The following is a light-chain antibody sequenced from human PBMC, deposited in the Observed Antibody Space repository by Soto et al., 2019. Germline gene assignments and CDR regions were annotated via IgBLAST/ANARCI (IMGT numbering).Light chain of an antibody. CDR2: DAS. J-gene: IGKJ1*01. CDR1: QSISSW. Sequence: DIQMTLSPSTLSASVGDRVTITCRASQSISSWLAWYQQKPGKAPKLLIYDASSLESGVPSRFSGSGSGTEFTLTISSLQPDDFATYYCQQSWTFGQGTKVDIK. V-gene: IGKV1-5*01. CDR3: QQSWT.